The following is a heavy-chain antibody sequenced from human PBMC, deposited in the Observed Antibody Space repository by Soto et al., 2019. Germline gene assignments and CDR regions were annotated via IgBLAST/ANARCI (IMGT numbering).Heavy chain of an antibody. J-gene: IGHJ6*02. CDR3: RVVTAEGMDV. Sequence: QVQLVQSGAEVKKPGSSVKVSCKASGGTFSSYTISWVRQAPGQGLEWMGSIIPILGIANYAQKFQGRVTITADKSTSTAYMELSSLRSEDTAVYYGRVVTAEGMDVWGQGTTVTVSS. CDR1: GGTFSSYT. D-gene: IGHD2-21*02. V-gene: IGHV1-69*02. CDR2: IIPILGIA.